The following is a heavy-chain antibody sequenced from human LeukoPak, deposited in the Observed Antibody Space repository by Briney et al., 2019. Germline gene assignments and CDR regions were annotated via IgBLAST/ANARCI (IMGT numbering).Heavy chain of an antibody. Sequence: GASVKVSCKASGYTFTGYYMHWVRQAPGQGLEWMGWMNPNSGNTGYAQKFQGRVTMTRNTSISTVYMELSSLRSEDTAVYYCARSVLAAAGTSARKNNWFDPWGQGTLVTVSS. D-gene: IGHD6-13*01. J-gene: IGHJ5*02. V-gene: IGHV1-8*02. CDR1: GYTFTGYY. CDR3: ARSVLAAAGTSARKNNWFDP. CDR2: MNPNSGNT.